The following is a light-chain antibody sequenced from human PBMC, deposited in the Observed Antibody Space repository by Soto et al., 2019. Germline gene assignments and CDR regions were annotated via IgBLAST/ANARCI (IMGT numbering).Light chain of an antibody. CDR2: GAS. V-gene: IGKV1-39*01. CDR1: QSISRF. CDR3: QQSYSPPGT. J-gene: IGKJ1*01. Sequence: IHITHSQSSLSASVGNRVIITCLASQSISRFLNWYQHKKGKAPKLLMFGASTLQSGVPSRFSGSGSGTNFTLTITSLQPQDFATYYCQQSYSPPGTFGQGTKVDI.